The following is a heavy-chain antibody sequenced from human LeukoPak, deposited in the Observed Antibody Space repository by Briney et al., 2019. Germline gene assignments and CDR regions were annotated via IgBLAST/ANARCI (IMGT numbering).Heavy chain of an antibody. Sequence: PGGSLRLSCAAAGFTFSGYAMNWVRQAPGKGLEWVSAISGRGDNTYYADSVKGRFTISRDNSKNTLYLQMNSLRAEDTAVYYCAKAPILVSGSFDYWGQGVLVTVSS. CDR1: GFTFSGYA. J-gene: IGHJ4*02. D-gene: IGHD5/OR15-5a*01. CDR2: ISGRGDNT. V-gene: IGHV3-23*01. CDR3: AKAPILVSGSFDY.